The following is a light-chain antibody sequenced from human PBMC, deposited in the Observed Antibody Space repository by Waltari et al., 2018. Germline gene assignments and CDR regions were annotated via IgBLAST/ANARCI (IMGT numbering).Light chain of an antibody. Sequence: QSALTQPAAVAGSPGQSLTISCPGTSSDIGRYNYVSWSQQHPGKAPKLLTYDVSKRPAGLSGRFSVSKSGSTASLTISGLQPEDEADYYCASHRDGSTFVFGSGTRVTV. CDR2: DVS. CDR1: SSDIGRYNY. V-gene: IGLV2-14*03. J-gene: IGLJ1*01. CDR3: ASHRDGSTFV.